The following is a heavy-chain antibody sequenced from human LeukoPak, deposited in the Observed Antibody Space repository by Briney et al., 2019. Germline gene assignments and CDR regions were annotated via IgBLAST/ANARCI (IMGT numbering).Heavy chain of an antibody. J-gene: IGHJ4*02. V-gene: IGHV4-59*04. Sequence: SETLSLTCTVSGGTISGSYWSWLRQPPGKGLEWIGYIYYGGSTNYNPSLKSRVTISVDTSENQFSLKLSSVTAADTAVYYCARYVVYGSGKYYFDYWGQGTLVTVSS. D-gene: IGHD3-10*01. CDR2: IYYGGST. CDR3: ARYVVYGSGKYYFDY. CDR1: GGTISGSY.